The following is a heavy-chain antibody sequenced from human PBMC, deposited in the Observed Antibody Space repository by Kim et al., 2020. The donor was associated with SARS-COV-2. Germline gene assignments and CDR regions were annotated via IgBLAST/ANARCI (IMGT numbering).Heavy chain of an antibody. CDR2: ISGSGGST. CDR3: AKTLRYFDWLSPDAFDI. J-gene: IGHJ3*02. Sequence: GGSLRLSCAASGFTFSSYAMSWVRQAPGKGLEWVSAISGSGGSTYYADSVKGRFTISRDNSKNTLYLQMNSLRAEDTAVYYCAKTLRYFDWLSPDAFDIWGQGTMVTVSS. CDR1: GFTFSSYA. V-gene: IGHV3-23*01. D-gene: IGHD3-9*01.